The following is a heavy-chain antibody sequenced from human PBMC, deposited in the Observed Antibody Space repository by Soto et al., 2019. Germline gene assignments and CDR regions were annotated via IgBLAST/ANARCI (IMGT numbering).Heavy chain of an antibody. CDR3: AREGKRFYAFDV. Sequence: EQVVESGGGLVQPGGSLRLVCAASGFSFSSYRMYWVRQAPGKGLMWVSRISHDGSVTNFADSVKGRFLISRDNAANTVSLQLSGMRVDDMGIYYCAREGKRFYAFDVWGQGTSVIVSS. CDR1: GFSFSSYR. V-gene: IGHV3-74*01. CDR2: ISHDGSVT. J-gene: IGHJ3*01.